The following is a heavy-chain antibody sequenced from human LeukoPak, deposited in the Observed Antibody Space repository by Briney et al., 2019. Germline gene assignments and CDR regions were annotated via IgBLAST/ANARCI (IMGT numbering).Heavy chain of an antibody. CDR1: GGSISGGRYY. V-gene: IGHV4-61*01. J-gene: IGHJ3*01. CDR3: ARAPYTSGGGAFDV. CDR2: IFYSGST. Sequence: SETLSLTCTVSGGSISGGRYYWSWIRQPPGKGLEWIGYIFYSGSTNYNPSLKSRVTISLDMSRNQFSLNLSSVTAADTAVFYCARAPYTSGGGAFDVWGQGTMVTVSS. D-gene: IGHD6-19*01.